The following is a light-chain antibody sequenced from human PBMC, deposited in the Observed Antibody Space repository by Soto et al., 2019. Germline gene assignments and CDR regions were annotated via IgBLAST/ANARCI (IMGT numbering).Light chain of an antibody. J-gene: IGLJ2*01. V-gene: IGLV2-14*02. Sequence: QSALTQPASVSGSPGQSITISCTGTSRDVGIYNLVSWYQLHPGKVPKLIIYEDTKRPSGISSRFSGSESGITAFLTVSGLQDEDESDYYCSSYAGSNILVFGGGTKVTVL. CDR3: SSYAGSNILV. CDR1: SRDVGIYNL. CDR2: EDT.